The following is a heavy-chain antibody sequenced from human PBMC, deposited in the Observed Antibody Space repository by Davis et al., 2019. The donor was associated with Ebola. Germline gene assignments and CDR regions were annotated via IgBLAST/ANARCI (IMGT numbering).Heavy chain of an antibody. CDR3: ARDLRYCTNGVCYYYGMDV. D-gene: IGHD2-8*01. CDR2: ISHDGSNK. J-gene: IGHJ6*04. CDR1: GFTFSSYG. V-gene: IGHV3-30*03. Sequence: GESLKISCAASGFTFSSYGMHWVRQAPGKGLEWVAVISHDGSNKYYADSVKGRFTISRDNSKNTLYLQMNSLRAEDTAVYYCARDLRYCTNGVCYYYGMDVWGKGTTVTVSS.